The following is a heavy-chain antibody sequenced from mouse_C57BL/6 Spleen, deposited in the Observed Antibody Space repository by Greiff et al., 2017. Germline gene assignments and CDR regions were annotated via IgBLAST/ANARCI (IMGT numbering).Heavy chain of an antibody. D-gene: IGHD1-1*01. CDR2: IYPGSGST. Sequence: VQLQQPGAELVKPGASVKMSCKASGYTFTSYWITWVKQRPGQGLEWIGDIYPGSGSTNYNEKFKSKATLTVDTSSSTAYMQLSSLTSEDSAVYYCARSGPNYYGSSYGYFDVWGTGTTVTVSS. CDR1: GYTFTSYW. V-gene: IGHV1-55*01. J-gene: IGHJ1*03. CDR3: ARSGPNYYGSSYGYFDV.